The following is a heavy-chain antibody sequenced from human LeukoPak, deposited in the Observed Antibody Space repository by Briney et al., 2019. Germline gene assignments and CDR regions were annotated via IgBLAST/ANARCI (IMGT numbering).Heavy chain of an antibody. Sequence: SETLSLTCTVSGGSISSYYWSWLRQPPGKGLEWIGYIYYSGSTNYNPSLKSRVTISVDTSKNQFSLKLSSVTAADTAVYYCANDGGYCSGGSCYVPSPFFNYWGQGTLVTVSS. V-gene: IGHV4-59*08. D-gene: IGHD2-15*01. CDR3: ANDGGYCSGGSCYVPSPFFNY. J-gene: IGHJ4*02. CDR1: GGSISSYY. CDR2: IYYSGST.